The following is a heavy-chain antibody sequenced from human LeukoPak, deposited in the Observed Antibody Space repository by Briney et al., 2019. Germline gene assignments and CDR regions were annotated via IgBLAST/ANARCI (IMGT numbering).Heavy chain of an antibody. CDR1: GRSISSYY. Sequence: SETLSLTCPVSGRSISSYYWSWIRQPPGKGREWIGYINYSGSNNYHPSLTRGATIPVATSKDQLSLKLSSVTAADTAGYYCARALAPGCSSSWYSQRVWFDPWGEGALVTVSS. V-gene: IGHV4-59*01. CDR2: INYSGSN. D-gene: IGHD6-13*01. CDR3: ARALAPGCSSSWYSQRVWFDP. J-gene: IGHJ5*02.